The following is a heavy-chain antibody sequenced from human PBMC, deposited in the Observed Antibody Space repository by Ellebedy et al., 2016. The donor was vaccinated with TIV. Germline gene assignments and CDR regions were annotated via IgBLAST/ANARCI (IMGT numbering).Heavy chain of an antibody. D-gene: IGHD2-2*01. CDR3: ARDPHCSSTSCYLDY. CDR1: GYTFTSYG. V-gene: IGHV1-18*01. Sequence: AASVKVSCKASGYTFTSYGISWVRQAPGQGLEWMGWISAYNGNTNYAQKLQGRVTMTTDTSTSTAYMELRSLRSDDTAVYYCARDPHCSSTSCYLDYWGQGTLVTVSS. J-gene: IGHJ4*02. CDR2: ISAYNGNT.